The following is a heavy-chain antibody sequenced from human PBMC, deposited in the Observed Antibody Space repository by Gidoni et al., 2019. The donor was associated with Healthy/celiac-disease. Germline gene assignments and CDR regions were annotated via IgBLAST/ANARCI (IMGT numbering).Heavy chain of an antibody. J-gene: IGHJ6*02. D-gene: IGHD4-17*01. Sequence: QLQLQESGSGLVKPSQTLSLTCAVSGGSISSGGYSWSWIRQPPGKGLEWIGYIYHSGSTYYNPSLKSRVTISVDRSKNQFSLKLSSVTAADTAVYYCARDNEGYGDQGDYGMDVWGQGITVTVSS. CDR1: GGSISSGGYS. CDR3: ARDNEGYGDQGDYGMDV. V-gene: IGHV4-30-2*01. CDR2: IYHSGST.